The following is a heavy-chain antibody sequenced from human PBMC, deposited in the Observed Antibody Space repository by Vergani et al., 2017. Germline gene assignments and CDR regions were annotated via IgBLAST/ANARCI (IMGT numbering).Heavy chain of an antibody. CDR3: VRLRNYGFDY. CDR1: GVIFSNYG. V-gene: IGHV3-33*01. CDR2: IWFDGNNK. Sequence: QVQLVESGGGVVQPGRSLRLSCAASGVIFSNYGMHWVRQTPGKGLEGVAVIWFDGNNKYYSDSVKGRFTVSRDNSKNMLYLQMNRLRAEDTAVYYCVRLRNYGFDYWGQGTLVTVSS. D-gene: IGHD3-10*01. J-gene: IGHJ4*02.